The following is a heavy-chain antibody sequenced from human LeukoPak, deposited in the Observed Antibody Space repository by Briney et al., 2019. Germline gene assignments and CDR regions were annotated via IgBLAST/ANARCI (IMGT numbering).Heavy chain of an antibody. CDR1: GFTFSSYG. CDR2: ISYDGSNK. V-gene: IGHV3-30*18. D-gene: IGHD1-1*01. CDR3: AKGLDPLAFDI. J-gene: IGHJ3*02. Sequence: GGSLRLSCAASGFTFSSYGMHWVRQAPGKGLEWVAVISYDGSNKYYADSVKGRFTISRDNSKNTLYLQMNSLRAEDTAVYYCAKGLDPLAFDIWGQGTMVTVSS.